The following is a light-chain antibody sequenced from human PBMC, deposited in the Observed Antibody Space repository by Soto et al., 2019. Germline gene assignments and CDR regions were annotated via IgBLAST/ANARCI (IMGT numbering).Light chain of an antibody. CDR1: QSVSSN. Sequence: EIVLTQSPATLSLSPGERATLSCRASQSVSSNLAWYQQKPSQAPRLLIYDASNRATGIPARFSGSGSGTDFTLTISSLEPEDFAVYYCQQRSNWPPSITFGQGTRLEIK. CDR2: DAS. CDR3: QQRSNWPPSIT. J-gene: IGKJ5*01. V-gene: IGKV3-11*01.